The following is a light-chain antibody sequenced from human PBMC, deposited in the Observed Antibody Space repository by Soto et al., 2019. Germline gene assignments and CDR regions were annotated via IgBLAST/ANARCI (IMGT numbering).Light chain of an antibody. CDR3: QESYSSLWGT. CDR1: QNINTY. V-gene: IGKV1-39*01. Sequence: DIQMTQSPSSLSASVGDRVSITRQTSQNINTYLNWYQQKPGKAPKVLIYGASILQSGVPLRFSGSGSGTDFTLTISSLEPEDFATYYCQESYSSLWGTCGQGTKVEI. J-gene: IGKJ1*01. CDR2: GAS.